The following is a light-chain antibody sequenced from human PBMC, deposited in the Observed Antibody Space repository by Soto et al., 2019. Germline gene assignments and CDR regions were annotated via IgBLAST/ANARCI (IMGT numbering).Light chain of an antibody. J-gene: IGLJ2*01. Sequence: NFMLTQPHSVSESPGKTVTISCTRSSGSIGSNYVQWYQQRPGSAPTTVIYEDKQRPSGVPDRFSGSTDGSSNSASLTISGLQTEDEADYYCMIWHSSASVFGGGTKLTVL. CDR2: EDK. CDR1: SGSIGSNY. V-gene: IGLV6-57*04. CDR3: MIWHSSASV.